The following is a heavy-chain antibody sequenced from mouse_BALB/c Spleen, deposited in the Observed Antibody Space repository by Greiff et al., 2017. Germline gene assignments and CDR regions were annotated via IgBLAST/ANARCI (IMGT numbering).Heavy chain of an antibody. J-gene: IGHJ4*01. CDR3: ARSSFLYYYAMDY. CDR1: GYSITSGYI. CDR2: IHYSGST. Sequence: DVQLQESGPDLVKPSQSLSLTCTVTGYSITSGYIWHWIRQFPGNKLEWMGYIHYSGSTNYNPSLKSRISITRDTSKNQFFLQLNSVTTEDTATYYCARSSFLYYYAMDYWGQGTSVTVSS. D-gene: IGHD1-1*01. V-gene: IGHV3-1*02.